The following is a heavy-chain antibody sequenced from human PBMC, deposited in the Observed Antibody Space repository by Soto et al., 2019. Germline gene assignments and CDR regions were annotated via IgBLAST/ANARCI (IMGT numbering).Heavy chain of an antibody. Sequence: VASVKVSCKASGYTFTSYAMHWVRQAPGQRLEWMGWINAGNGNTKYSQKFQGRVTITRDTSASTAYMELSSLRSEDTAVYYCARDGVGYFSLLWFDPWGQGTLVTVSS. CDR3: ARDGVGYFSLLWFDP. CDR1: GYTFTSYA. V-gene: IGHV1-3*01. J-gene: IGHJ5*02. CDR2: INAGNGNT. D-gene: IGHD2-15*01.